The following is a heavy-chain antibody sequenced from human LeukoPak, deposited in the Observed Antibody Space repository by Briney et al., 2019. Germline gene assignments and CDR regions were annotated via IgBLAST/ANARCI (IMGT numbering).Heavy chain of an antibody. CDR2: INSDGSST. CDR3: ARGHSSSNYYYYYGMDV. Sequence: QAGGSLRLSCAASGFTFSDYWMHWVRQAPGKGLVWVSRINSDGSSTSYADSVKGRFTISRDNAKNTLYLQMNSLRAEDTAVYYCARGHSSSNYYYYYGMDVWGQGTTVTVSS. V-gene: IGHV3-74*01. CDR1: GFTFSDYW. J-gene: IGHJ6*02. D-gene: IGHD6-6*01.